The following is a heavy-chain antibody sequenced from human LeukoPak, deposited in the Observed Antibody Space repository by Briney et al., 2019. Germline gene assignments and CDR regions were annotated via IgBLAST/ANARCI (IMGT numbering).Heavy chain of an antibody. J-gene: IGHJ5*02. CDR3: ARDSDMTFYFDSGSYYNWFDP. CDR1: GFTFSSYA. CDR2: ISYDGNNN. V-gene: IGHV3-30-3*01. D-gene: IGHD3-10*01. Sequence: GGSLRLSCAASGFTFSSYAMHWVRQAPGKGLEWVAVISYDGNNNYYADSVKGRFTISRDNSKNTLYLQMNSLRAEDTAVYYCARDSDMTFYFDSGSYYNWFDPWGQGTLVTVSS.